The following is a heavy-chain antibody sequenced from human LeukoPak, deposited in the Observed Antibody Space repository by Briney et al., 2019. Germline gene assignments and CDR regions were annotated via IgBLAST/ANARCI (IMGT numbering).Heavy chain of an antibody. Sequence: QPGGSLRLSCAASGFTFSSYGMHWVRQAPGKGLEWVAVISYDGSNKYYADSVKGRLTISRDNSKNTLYLHMDSLRVEDTAVYYCAKELSRGLPDYWGQGTLVTVPS. D-gene: IGHD2-21*01. CDR1: GFTFSSYG. J-gene: IGHJ4*02. V-gene: IGHV3-30*18. CDR2: ISYDGSNK. CDR3: AKELSRGLPDY.